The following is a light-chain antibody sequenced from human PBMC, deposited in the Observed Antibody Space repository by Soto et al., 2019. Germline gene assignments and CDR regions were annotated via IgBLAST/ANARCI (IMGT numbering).Light chain of an antibody. J-gene: IGLJ3*02. CDR1: SXDVGGYNY. CDR2: EVS. Sequence: QSALTQPASVSGSPGQSITISCTGTSXDVGGYNYVSWYQQHPGNAPKLMIYEVSNRPSGVSNRFSGSKSGNTASLTISGLQAEDEADYYCSSYTSSSTRVFGGGTKVTVL. V-gene: IGLV2-14*01. CDR3: SSYTSSSTRV.